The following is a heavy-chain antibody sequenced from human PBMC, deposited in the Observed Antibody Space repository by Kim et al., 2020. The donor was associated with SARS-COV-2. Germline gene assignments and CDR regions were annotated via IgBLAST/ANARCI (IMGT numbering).Heavy chain of an antibody. CDR3: ARGTGSASFDF. Sequence: GGSLRLSCAASGFAVSNTHMSWVRQAPGKGLEWISVIYVGGNRLNADSVKGRLSISRDISKNTVYLEVNSLRAEDTAVYYCARGTGSASFDFRGQGTLVTVSS. V-gene: IGHV3-66*01. CDR1: GFAVSNTH. CDR2: IYVGGNR. J-gene: IGHJ4*02. D-gene: IGHD2-15*01.